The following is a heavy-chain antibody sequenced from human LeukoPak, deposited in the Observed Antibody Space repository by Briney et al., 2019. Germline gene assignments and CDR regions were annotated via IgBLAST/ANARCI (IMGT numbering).Heavy chain of an antibody. V-gene: IGHV4-30-4*01. CDR3: ARASHGSGSFDY. CDR1: GGSISTGDYY. CDR2: IYYSGST. Sequence: SGTLSLTCTVSGGSISTGDYYWSCIRQPPGKGLEWIGYIYYSGSTYYNPSLKSRVTISVDTSKNQFSLKLSSVTAADTAVYYCARASHGSGSFDYWGQGTLVTVSP. J-gene: IGHJ4*02. D-gene: IGHD3-10*01.